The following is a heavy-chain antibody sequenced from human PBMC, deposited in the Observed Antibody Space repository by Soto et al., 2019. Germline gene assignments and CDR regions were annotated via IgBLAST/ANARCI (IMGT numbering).Heavy chain of an antibody. J-gene: IGHJ4*02. CDR2: IYHSGST. D-gene: IGHD6-6*01. Sequence: PSETLSLTCAVSGGSISSSNWWSWVRQPPGKGLEWIGEIYHSGSTNYNPSLKSRVTISVDKSKNQFSLKPSSVTAADTAVYYCARDPGAARWPYYFDYWGQGTLVTVSS. CDR3: ARDPGAARWPYYFDY. CDR1: GGSISSSNW. V-gene: IGHV4-4*02.